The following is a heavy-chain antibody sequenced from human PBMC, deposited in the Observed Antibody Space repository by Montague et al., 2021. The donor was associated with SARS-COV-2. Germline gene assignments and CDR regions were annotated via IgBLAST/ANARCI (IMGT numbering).Heavy chain of an antibody. J-gene: IGHJ5*02. D-gene: IGHD3-22*01. CDR1: GGSISSSSYY. CDR3: ARGPRITMIVVVITDIWFDP. Sequence: SETLSLTCTVSGGSISSSSYYWGWIRQPPGKGLEWIGSIYYSGSTYYNPSLKSRVTISVDTSKNQFSLKLSSVAAADTAVYYCARGPRITMIVVVITDIWFDPWGQGTLVTGSP. V-gene: IGHV4-39*07. CDR2: IYYSGST.